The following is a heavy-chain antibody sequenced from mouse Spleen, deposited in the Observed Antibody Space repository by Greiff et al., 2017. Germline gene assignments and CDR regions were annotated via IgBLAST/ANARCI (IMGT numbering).Heavy chain of an antibody. D-gene: IGHD1-1*01. CDR3: ARQRDYYGSSSWFAY. CDR1: GFTFSSYA. CDR2: ISSGGGNT. Sequence: EVKLVESGGGLVKLGGSLKLSCAASGFTFSSYAMSWVRQTPEKRLEWVATISSGGGNTYYPDSVKGRFTISRDNAKNTLYLQMSSLKSEDTAMYYCARQRDYYGSSSWFAYWGQGTLVTVSA. J-gene: IGHJ3*01. V-gene: IGHV5-9*04.